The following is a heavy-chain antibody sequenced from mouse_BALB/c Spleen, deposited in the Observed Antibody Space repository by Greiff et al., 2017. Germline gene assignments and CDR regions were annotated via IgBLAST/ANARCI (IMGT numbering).Heavy chain of an antibody. V-gene: IGHV1-5*01. CDR3: TRRYYYVPYWYFDV. Sequence: VQLKESGTVLARPGASVKMSCKASGYTFTSYWMHWVKQRPGQGLEWIGAIYPGNSDTSYNQKFKGKAKLTAVTSTSTAYMELSSLTNEDSAVYYCTRRYYYVPYWYFDVWGAGTTVTVSS. CDR1: GYTFTSYW. D-gene: IGHD1-1*01. CDR2: IYPGNSDT. J-gene: IGHJ1*01.